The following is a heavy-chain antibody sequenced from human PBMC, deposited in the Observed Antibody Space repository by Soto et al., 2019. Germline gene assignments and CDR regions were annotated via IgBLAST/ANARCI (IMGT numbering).Heavy chain of an antibody. CDR3: ARLRSPVIGY. D-gene: IGHD2-21*01. Sequence: PGGSLRLSCAASGFTFSSYEMNWVRQAPGKGLEWVSYISSSGSTIYYADSVKGRFTISRDNAKNSLYLQMNSLRAEDTAVYYCARLRSPVIGYWGQGTLVTASS. CDR1: GFTFSSYE. V-gene: IGHV3-48*03. J-gene: IGHJ4*02. CDR2: ISSSGSTI.